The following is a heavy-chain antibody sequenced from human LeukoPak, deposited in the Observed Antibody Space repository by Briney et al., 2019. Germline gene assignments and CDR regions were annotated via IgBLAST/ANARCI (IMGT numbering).Heavy chain of an antibody. CDR1: GGSISSGTYY. D-gene: IGHD5-18*01. CDR3: AREEGNTAIVDY. J-gene: IGHJ4*02. Sequence: SETLSLTCTVSGGSISSGTYYWSWIRQPAGKGLEWIGRIYTSGSTNYNPSLESRVTISIDTSRNQFSLRLSSVTAADTAVYYCAREEGNTAIVDYWGQGTLVTVSS. V-gene: IGHV4-61*02. CDR2: IYTSGST.